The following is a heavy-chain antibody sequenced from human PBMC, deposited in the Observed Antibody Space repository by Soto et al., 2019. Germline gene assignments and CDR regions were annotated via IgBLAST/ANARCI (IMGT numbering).Heavy chain of an antibody. CDR3: ARPRYTGTYSGRFLDY. J-gene: IGHJ4*02. V-gene: IGHV3-53*01. D-gene: IGHD1-26*01. CDR1: GFTVSSSY. Sequence: GVSLRLSCAASGFTVSSSYLTWVRQAPGKGLEWVAILYTGTDTVYADSMKGRFTISRDSSKNTLYLQMHSLRAEDTAMYFCARPRYTGTYSGRFLDYWGQGSLVTVSS. CDR2: LYTGTDT.